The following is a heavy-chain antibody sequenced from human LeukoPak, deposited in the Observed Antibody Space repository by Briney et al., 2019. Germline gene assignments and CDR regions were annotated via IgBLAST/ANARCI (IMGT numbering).Heavy chain of an antibody. CDR2: IWYDGSNK. J-gene: IGHJ6*03. D-gene: IGHD2-2*01. Sequence: PGRSLRLSCAASGFTFSSYGMHWVRQAPGKGLEWVAVIWYDGSNKYYADSVKGRFTISRDNSKNTLYLQMNSLRAEDTAVYYCAREWWDIVVVPADPYYYYYYMDVWGKGTTVSVSS. CDR3: AREWWDIVVVPADPYYYYYYMDV. V-gene: IGHV3-33*01. CDR1: GFTFSSYG.